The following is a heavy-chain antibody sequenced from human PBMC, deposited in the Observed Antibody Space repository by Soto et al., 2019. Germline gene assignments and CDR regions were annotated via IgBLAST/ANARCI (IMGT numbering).Heavy chain of an antibody. CDR1: GFTFRNYA. Sequence: EVQLLESGGGLVQPGGSLRRSCAASGFTFRNYAMSWVRQAPGKGLEWVSAISGSGANTYYADSVKGRFTISRDQSKNTLDLQMNSLRAEDTALYYCAKDKGAGGGRCFDYWGQGTLVTVSS. J-gene: IGHJ4*02. V-gene: IGHV3-23*01. CDR3: AKDKGAGGGRCFDY. CDR2: ISGSGANT. D-gene: IGHD2-15*01.